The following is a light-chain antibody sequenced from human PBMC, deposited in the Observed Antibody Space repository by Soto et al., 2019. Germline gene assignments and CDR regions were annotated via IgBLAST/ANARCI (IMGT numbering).Light chain of an antibody. CDR3: QQSYSSPPT. CDR2: DAS. CDR1: QTVRNNY. J-gene: IGKJ1*01. V-gene: IGKV3D-20*02. Sequence: GLTQSTGTLALSPGQRAALSCRASQTVRNNYLAWYQQKPGQAPRLLIYDASSRATGIPDRFSGGGSGTDFTLTISSLQPEDFATYYCQQSYSSPPTFGQGTKVDIK.